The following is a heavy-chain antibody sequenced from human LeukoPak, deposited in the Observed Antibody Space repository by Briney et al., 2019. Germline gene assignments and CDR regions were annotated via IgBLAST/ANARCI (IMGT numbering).Heavy chain of an antibody. CDR2: IYYTGST. Sequence: PSETLSLTCTVSGGSISSYYWSWIRQPPGKGLEWIGYIYYTGSTNYNPSLKSRVTISVDTSKNQFSLKLSSVTAADTAVYYCARRPPTRSQPFDYWGRGSLVTVSS. V-gene: IGHV4-59*01. CDR1: GGSISSYY. J-gene: IGHJ4*02. D-gene: IGHD1-1*01. CDR3: ARRPPTRSQPFDY.